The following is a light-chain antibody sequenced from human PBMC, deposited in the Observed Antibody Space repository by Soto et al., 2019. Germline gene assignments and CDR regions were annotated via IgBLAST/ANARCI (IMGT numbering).Light chain of an antibody. CDR2: DAS. V-gene: IGKV1-33*01. Sequence: DIQMTQSPSSLSASVGDRVTITCQASQDISNYLNWYQQKPGKAPKLLIYDASNLETGVPSRFSGSGYGTDFNFNISSLQPEDIATYDCQQYDKLPFTLGPGTKVYIK. CDR3: QQYDKLPFT. CDR1: QDISNY. J-gene: IGKJ3*01.